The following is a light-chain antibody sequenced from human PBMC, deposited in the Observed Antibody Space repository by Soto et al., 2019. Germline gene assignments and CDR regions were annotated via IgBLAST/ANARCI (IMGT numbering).Light chain of an antibody. CDR1: SGHSSHI. Sequence: QLVLTQSSSASASLGSSVKLTCTLSSGHSSHIIAWHQQQPGKAPRYLMKLEGSGSYNKGSGVPDRFSGSSSGADRYLTISNLQFEDEADYYCETWDSNFWVFGGGTKLTVL. CDR2: LEGSGSY. J-gene: IGLJ3*02. CDR3: ETWDSNFWV. V-gene: IGLV4-60*02.